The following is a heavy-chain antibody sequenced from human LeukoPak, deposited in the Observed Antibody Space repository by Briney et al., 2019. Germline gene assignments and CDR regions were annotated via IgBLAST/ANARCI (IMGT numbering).Heavy chain of an antibody. CDR2: IYTSGST. J-gene: IGHJ6*03. V-gene: IGHV4-4*07. CDR1: GGSISSYY. D-gene: IGHD6-6*01. Sequence: SETLSLTCTVSGGSISSYYWSWIRQPAGKGLEWIGRIYTSGSTNYNPSLKSRVTMSVDTSKNQFSLKLSSVTAADTAVYYCASQPALSIAAREARTDYYYYMDVWGKGTTVTVSS. CDR3: ASQPALSIAAREARTDYYYYMDV.